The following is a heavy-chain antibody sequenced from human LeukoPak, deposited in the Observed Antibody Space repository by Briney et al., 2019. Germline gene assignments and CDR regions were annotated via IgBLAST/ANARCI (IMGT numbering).Heavy chain of an antibody. Sequence: SETLSLTCGVSGGSISNTNWWTWFRQPPGKGLEWIGEVNLQGSTNYNPSLKSRVAISVDKSENHISLKLTSVTAADTAMYYCASALTLHWIDYWGQGALVTVSS. CDR3: ASALTLHWIDY. CDR2: VNLQGST. J-gene: IGHJ4*02. V-gene: IGHV4-4*02. D-gene: IGHD1-1*01. CDR1: GGSISNTNW.